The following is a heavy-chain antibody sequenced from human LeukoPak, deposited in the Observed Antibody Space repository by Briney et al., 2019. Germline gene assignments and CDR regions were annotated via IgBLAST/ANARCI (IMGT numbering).Heavy chain of an antibody. CDR1: GYTFTSYD. CDR2: IIPIFGSA. D-gene: IGHD3-3*01. Sequence: GASVKVSCKASGYTFTSYDINWVRQAPGQGLEWMGGIIPIFGSANYAQKFQGRVTITADESTSTAYMELSSLRSEDTAVYYCARCTIFGVVYYYYYGMDVWGQGTTVTVSS. V-gene: IGHV1-69*13. J-gene: IGHJ6*01. CDR3: ARCTIFGVVYYYYYGMDV.